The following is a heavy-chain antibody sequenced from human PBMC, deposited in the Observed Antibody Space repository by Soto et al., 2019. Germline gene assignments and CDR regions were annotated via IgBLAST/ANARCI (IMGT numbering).Heavy chain of an antibody. J-gene: IGHJ4*02. D-gene: IGHD2-8*02. V-gene: IGHV4-59*08. Sequence: SETLSLTCSVSGGSISRYYCSWVRQPPGKGLEWIGHMHYSGNTRYNPSLKSRATVSLDTSKNQFSLKLSSVTAADTAVYYCATSTGWPGFDLWGKGTLVTVSS. CDR2: MHYSGNT. CDR3: ATSTGWPGFDL. CDR1: GGSISRYY.